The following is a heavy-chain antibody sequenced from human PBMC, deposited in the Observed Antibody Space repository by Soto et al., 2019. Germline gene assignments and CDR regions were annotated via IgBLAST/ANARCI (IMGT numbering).Heavy chain of an antibody. CDR3: ARDYYDILTGYSYDAFDI. Sequence: GGSLRLSCAASGFTFSSYWMSWVRQAPGKGLEWVANIKQDGSEKYYVDSVKGRFTISRDNAKNSLYLQMNSLRAEDTAVYYWARDYYDILTGYSYDAFDIWGQGTMVTVSS. J-gene: IGHJ3*02. D-gene: IGHD3-9*01. V-gene: IGHV3-7*01. CDR1: GFTFSSYW. CDR2: IKQDGSEK.